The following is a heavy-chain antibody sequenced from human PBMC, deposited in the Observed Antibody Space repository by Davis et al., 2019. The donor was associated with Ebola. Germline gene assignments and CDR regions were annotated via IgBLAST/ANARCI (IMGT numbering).Heavy chain of an antibody. CDR1: GYTFTSYD. J-gene: IGHJ4*02. Sequence: ASVKVSCKTFGYTFTSYDITWVRQAPGQGLEWMGWISAYNGKTSYAQNFQDRVTMTTDTSTSTAYMELRSLRSDDTAVYYCARDTVAGTLGYWGQGTLVTVSS. D-gene: IGHD6-19*01. CDR2: ISAYNGKT. CDR3: ARDTVAGTLGY. V-gene: IGHV1-18*01.